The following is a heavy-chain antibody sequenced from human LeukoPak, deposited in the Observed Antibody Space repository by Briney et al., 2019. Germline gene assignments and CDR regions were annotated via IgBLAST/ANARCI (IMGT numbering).Heavy chain of an antibody. J-gene: IGHJ6*04. D-gene: IGHD3-22*01. CDR3: ARDRYYYDSSGYIRMDV. Sequence: PSETESLTCTVSGGSISSYYWSWLRQPPGKGLEWIGYIYYSGSTNYNPSLKSRVTISVDTSKNQFSLKLSSVTAADTAVYYCARDRYYYDSSGYIRMDVWDKGTTVTVSS. CDR2: IYYSGST. CDR1: GGSISSYY. V-gene: IGHV4-59*01.